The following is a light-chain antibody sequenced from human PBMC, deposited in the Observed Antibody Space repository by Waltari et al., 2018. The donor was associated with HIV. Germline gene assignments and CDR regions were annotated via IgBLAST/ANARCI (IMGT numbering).Light chain of an antibody. J-gene: IGLJ2*01. CDR1: TSNIGDNY. CDR2: DNN. V-gene: IGLV1-51*01. Sequence: QSVLTQPPSVSAAPGQKVTITCSGRTSNIGDNYVSWYQQFPGTAPKLLIYDNNKRPSGIPDRFSASKSGTSATLGITGRQTGDEAQYYCGSWDSSLSALLFGGGTKLTVL. CDR3: GSWDSSLSALL.